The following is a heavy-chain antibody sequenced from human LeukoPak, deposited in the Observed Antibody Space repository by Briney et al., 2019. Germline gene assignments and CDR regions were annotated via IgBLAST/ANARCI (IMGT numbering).Heavy chain of an antibody. V-gene: IGHV3-9*01. CDR1: GFTFDDYA. CDR3: AKDRSSSLGY. CDR2: ISWNGGSI. D-gene: IGHD6-6*01. J-gene: IGHJ4*02. Sequence: PGRSLRLSCAASGFTFDDYAMHWVRQAPGKGLEWVSGISWNGGSIGYADSVKGRFTISRDNAKNSLYLQMNSLRAEDTALYYCAKDRSSSLGYWGQGTLVTVSS.